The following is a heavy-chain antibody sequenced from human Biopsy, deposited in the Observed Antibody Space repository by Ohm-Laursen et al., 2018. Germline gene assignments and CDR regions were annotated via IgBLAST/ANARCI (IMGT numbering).Heavy chain of an antibody. D-gene: IGHD2-21*02. CDR2: IYYSGST. CDR1: GGSISSHDYY. J-gene: IGHJ6*02. Sequence: SQTLSLTCTVSGGSISSHDYYWTWIRQHPGKGLEWIGYIYYSGSTYYNPSLKSRISMSVDTSRNQFSLKLSSVTAADTAVYYCAREDCGGDCYWKDSYGLDVWGQGTTVTVSS. V-gene: IGHV4-31*03. CDR3: AREDCGGDCYWKDSYGLDV.